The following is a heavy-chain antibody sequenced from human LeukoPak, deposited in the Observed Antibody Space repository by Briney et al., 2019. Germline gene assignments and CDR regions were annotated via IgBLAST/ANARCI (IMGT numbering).Heavy chain of an antibody. Sequence: PGRSLRLSRAASGFTFSSYAMHWVRQAPGKGLEWVAVISYDGSNKYYADSVKGRFTISRDNSKNTLYLQMNSLRAEDTAVYYCARVRYSSSWYYFDYWGQGTLVTVSS. CDR2: ISYDGSNK. V-gene: IGHV3-30-3*01. D-gene: IGHD6-13*01. CDR1: GFTFSSYA. J-gene: IGHJ4*02. CDR3: ARVRYSSSWYYFDY.